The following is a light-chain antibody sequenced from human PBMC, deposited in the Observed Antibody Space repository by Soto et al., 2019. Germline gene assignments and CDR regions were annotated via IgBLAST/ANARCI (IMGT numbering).Light chain of an antibody. J-gene: IGLJ2*01. V-gene: IGLV2-23*02. Sequence: QSALTQPASVSGSPGQSITISCTGTSSDVGSYDLVSWYQQHPGKAPKLIIYDVTKRPSGISDRFSASKSDNTASLTISGLQAEDEADYHCCSFAGSSTLIFGGGTKLTVL. CDR3: CSFAGSSTLI. CDR1: SSDVGSYDL. CDR2: DVT.